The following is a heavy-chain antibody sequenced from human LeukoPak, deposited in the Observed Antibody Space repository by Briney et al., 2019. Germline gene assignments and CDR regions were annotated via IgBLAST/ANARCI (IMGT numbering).Heavy chain of an antibody. D-gene: IGHD2-21*02. CDR1: GFTFSDYY. J-gene: IGHJ4*02. Sequence: KSGGSLRLSCAASGFTFSDYYMSWIRQAPGKGLEWVSYISSSGSTIYYADSVKGRFTISRDNSKNTLYLQMNSLRAEDTAVYYCAKDEEYCGGDCGYWGQGTLVTVSS. CDR2: ISSSGSTI. V-gene: IGHV3-11*04. CDR3: AKDEEYCGGDCGY.